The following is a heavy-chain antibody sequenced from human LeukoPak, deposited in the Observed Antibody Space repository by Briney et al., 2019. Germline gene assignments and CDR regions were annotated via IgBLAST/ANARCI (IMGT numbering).Heavy chain of an antibody. V-gene: IGHV3-49*03. D-gene: IGHD6-19*01. CDR2: ISGGTT. CDR3: SRGSGWSSVY. J-gene: IGHJ4*02. CDR1: GFTFGDYL. Sequence: GGSLRLSCTASGFTFGDYLMSWFRQAPGKGLEWIGFISGGTTEYAASVKGRFTISRDDSTSIAYLQMNSLTTEDTAVYYCSRGSGWSSVYWGRGTLVTVSS.